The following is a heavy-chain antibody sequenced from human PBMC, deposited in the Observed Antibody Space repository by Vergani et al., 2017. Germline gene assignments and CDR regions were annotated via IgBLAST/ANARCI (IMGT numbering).Heavy chain of an antibody. CDR2: INPNSGGT. CDR3: ARDSLPRGYSYGPRWFDP. J-gene: IGHJ5*02. V-gene: IGHV1-2*02. CDR1: GYTFTGYY. D-gene: IGHD5-18*01. Sequence: QVQLVQSGAEVKKPGASVKVSCKASGYTFTGYYMHWVRQAPGQGLEWMGWINPNSGGTNYAQKLQGRVTMTTDTSTSTAYMELRSLRSDDTAVYYCARDSLPRGYSYGPRWFDPWGQGTLVTVSS.